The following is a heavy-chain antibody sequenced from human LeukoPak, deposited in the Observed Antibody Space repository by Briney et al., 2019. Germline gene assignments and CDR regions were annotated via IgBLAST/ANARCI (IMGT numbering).Heavy chain of an antibody. Sequence: GRSLRLSCAASGFTFNSYGIHWVRQAPGKGLEWVAVISYDGSNKYYADSVKGRFTISRDNSKNTLYLQMNSLRAEDTAVYYCARHTSMTTHAFDIWGQGTMVTVSS. V-gene: IGHV3-30*03. CDR1: GFTFNSYG. D-gene: IGHD4-17*01. CDR2: ISYDGSNK. J-gene: IGHJ3*02. CDR3: ARHTSMTTHAFDI.